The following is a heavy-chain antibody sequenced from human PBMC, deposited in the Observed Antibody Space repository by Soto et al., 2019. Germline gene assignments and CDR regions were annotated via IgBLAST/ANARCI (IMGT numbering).Heavy chain of an antibody. CDR2: IYYSGST. V-gene: IGHV4-39*01. J-gene: IGHJ3*02. CDR1: GGSISSSSYY. Sequence: QLQLQESGPGLVKPSETLSLTCTVSGGSISSSSYYWGWIRQPPGKGLEWIGSIYYSGSTYYNPSLKSRVTISVDTSKNQFSLKLSSVTAADTAVYYCARHPELADDFDIWCQGTMVTVSS. CDR3: ARHPELADDFDI. D-gene: IGHD1-26*01.